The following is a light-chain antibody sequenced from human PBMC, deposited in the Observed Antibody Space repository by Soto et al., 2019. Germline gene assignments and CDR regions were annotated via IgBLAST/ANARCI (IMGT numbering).Light chain of an antibody. CDR1: SSNIGSNT. Sequence: QSVLTQPPSASGTPGQRVTISCSGSSSNIGSNTVNWYQQLPGTAPKLLIYSNNQRPSGVPERFSGSKSGASASLAISGLQSEDEADYHCAAWDDSLNAVLFGGGTELTVL. J-gene: IGLJ2*01. CDR2: SNN. V-gene: IGLV1-44*01. CDR3: AAWDDSLNAVL.